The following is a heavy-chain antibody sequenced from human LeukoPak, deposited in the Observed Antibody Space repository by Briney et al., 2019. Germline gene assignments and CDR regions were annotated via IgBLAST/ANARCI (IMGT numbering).Heavy chain of an antibody. CDR3: AGESFDI. CDR2: ISKDGSMK. Sequence: GSLRLSCAASGFTFSNYAMDWVRQAPGKGLEWVAVISKDGSMKYYADSVQGRFTVSRDNSNNTLYLQMNSLRTEDTAVYYCAGESFDIWGQGTMVTVYS. J-gene: IGHJ3*02. V-gene: IGHV3-30*04. CDR1: GFTFSNYA.